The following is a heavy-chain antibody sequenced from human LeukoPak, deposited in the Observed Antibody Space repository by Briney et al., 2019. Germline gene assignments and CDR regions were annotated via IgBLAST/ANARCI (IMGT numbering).Heavy chain of an antibody. Sequence: PSETLSLTCTVSGGSISSSSYYWGWIRQPPGKGREWIGSIYYSGSTYYNPSLKSRVTISVDTSKNQFSLKLSSVTAADTAVYYCARHVDYGDSYFDYWGQGTLVTVSS. CDR2: IYYSGST. CDR1: GGSISSSSYY. J-gene: IGHJ4*02. V-gene: IGHV4-39*01. CDR3: ARHVDYGDSYFDY. D-gene: IGHD4-17*01.